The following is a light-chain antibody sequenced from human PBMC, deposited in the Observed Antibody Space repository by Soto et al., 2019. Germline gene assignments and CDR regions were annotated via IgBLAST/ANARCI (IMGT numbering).Light chain of an antibody. J-gene: IGLJ1*01. V-gene: IGLV2-14*01. CDR1: SSDVGGYDH. Sequence: QSVLTQPASVSGSPGQSIAISCTGTSSDVGGYDHVSWYQQHPDKAPKLMIYEVTKRPSGVSNRFSGSKSGNTASLTISGLQPEDEADYYCSSHTSGSTRVFGSGT. CDR3: SSHTSGSTRV. CDR2: EVT.